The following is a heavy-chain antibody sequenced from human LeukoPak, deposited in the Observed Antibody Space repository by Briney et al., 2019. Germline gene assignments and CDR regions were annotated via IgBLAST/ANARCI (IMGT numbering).Heavy chain of an antibody. D-gene: IGHD3-22*01. V-gene: IGHV4-4*07. J-gene: IGHJ4*02. CDR1: GGSISSYY. CDR2: IYTSGST. Sequence: PSETLSLTCTVSGGSISSYYWSWIRQPAGKGLEWIGRIYTSGSTNYNPSLKSRVTMSVDTSKNQFSLKLSSVTAADTAVYYCARDVYYYDSSGYYGVYFDYWDQGTLVTVSS. CDR3: ARDVYYYDSSGYYGVYFDY.